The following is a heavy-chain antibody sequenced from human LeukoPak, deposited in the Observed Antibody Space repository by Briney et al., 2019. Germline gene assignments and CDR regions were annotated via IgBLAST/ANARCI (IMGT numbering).Heavy chain of an antibody. CDR3: ARDLTSPIDY. Sequence: GGSLRLSCAASGFTFSYYWMHWVRQAPGKGLVWVSRIKSDGSSTSYADPVKGRFTISRDNAKNTLYLQMNSLRVEDTAVYYCARDLTSPIDYWGQGTLVTVSS. V-gene: IGHV3-74*01. J-gene: IGHJ4*02. CDR1: GFTFSYYW. D-gene: IGHD3-16*01. CDR2: IKSDGSST.